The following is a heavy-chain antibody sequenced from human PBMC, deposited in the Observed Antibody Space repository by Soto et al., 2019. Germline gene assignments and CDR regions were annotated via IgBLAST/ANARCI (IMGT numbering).Heavy chain of an antibody. D-gene: IGHD3-3*01. CDR1: GGSFSGYY. Sequence: PSETLALTCAVYGGSFSGYYWSWIRQPPGKGLEWIGEINHSGSTNYNPSLKSRVTISVDTSKNQFSLKLSSVTAADTAVYYCARRQRDFRSGYYYYYGMDGWGQGTTVTVSS. V-gene: IGHV4-34*01. CDR3: ARRQRDFRSGYYYYYGMDG. J-gene: IGHJ6*02. CDR2: INHSGST.